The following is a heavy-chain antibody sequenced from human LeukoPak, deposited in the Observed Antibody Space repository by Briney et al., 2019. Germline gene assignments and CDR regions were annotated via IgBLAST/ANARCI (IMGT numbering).Heavy chain of an antibody. Sequence: SETLSLTCTVSGGSISSSSYYWGWIRQPPGKGLEWIGSIYYSGSTYYNPSLKSRVTISVDTSKNQFSLKLSSVTAADTAVYYCARDFFDSSGCYGVFDYWGQGTLVTVSS. CDR1: GGSISSSSYY. CDR3: ARDFFDSSGCYGVFDY. D-gene: IGHD3-22*01. CDR2: IYYSGST. V-gene: IGHV4-39*07. J-gene: IGHJ4*02.